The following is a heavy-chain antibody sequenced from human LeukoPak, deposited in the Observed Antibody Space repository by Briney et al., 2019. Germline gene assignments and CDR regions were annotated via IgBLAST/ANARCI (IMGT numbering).Heavy chain of an antibody. CDR1: GFTFSSYS. D-gene: IGHD3-10*01. CDR2: ISYDGSNK. J-gene: IGHJ4*02. Sequence: GGSLRLSCAASGFTFSSYSMNWVRQAPGKGLEWVAVISYDGSNKYYADSVKGRFTISRDNSKNTLYLQMNSLRAEDTTVYYCARDQFGEWGQGTLVTVSS. CDR3: ARDQFGE. V-gene: IGHV3-30*03.